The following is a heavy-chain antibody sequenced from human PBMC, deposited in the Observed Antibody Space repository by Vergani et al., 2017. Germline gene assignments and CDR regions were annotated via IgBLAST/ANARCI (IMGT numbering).Heavy chain of an antibody. Sequence: EVQLVQSGAEVKTPGESLKISCKVSGYSFTSYWIGWVRKMTGKGLEWMGIIYPGDSDTRYSPSFKGLVTISAGRAISSAYLQGSSLKASDTAMYYCARLLVPAAPNDAFDIWGQATMLTVSS. CDR1: GYSFTSYW. CDR2: IYPGDSDT. D-gene: IGHD2-2*01. CDR3: ARLLVPAAPNDAFDI. V-gene: IGHV5-51*03. J-gene: IGHJ3*02.